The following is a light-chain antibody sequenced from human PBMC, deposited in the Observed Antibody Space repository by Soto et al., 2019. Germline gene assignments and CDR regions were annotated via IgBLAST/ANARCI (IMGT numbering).Light chain of an antibody. J-gene: IGKJ1*01. V-gene: IGKV1-5*03. CDR3: QQYNSYST. Sequence: DIQMTQSPSTLSASVGDRVTITCRASQSISRWLAWYQQKPGKAHKLLIYEASTLETGVPSRFRGSRSGTDFTLTMSSLQPDDFATSYCQQYNSYSTFGHGTRVEIK. CDR2: EAS. CDR1: QSISRW.